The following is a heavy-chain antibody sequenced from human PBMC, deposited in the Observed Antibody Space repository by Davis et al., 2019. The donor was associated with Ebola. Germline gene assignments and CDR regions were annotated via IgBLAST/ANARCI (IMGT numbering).Heavy chain of an antibody. J-gene: IGHJ6*02. V-gene: IGHV3-33*08. CDR1: GFTFSSYS. D-gene: IGHD6-13*01. CDR2: IWYDGSNK. Sequence: GESLKISCAASGFTFSSYSMNWVRQAPGKGLEWVAVIWYDGSNKYYADSVKGRFTISRDNSKNTLYLQMNSLRAEDTAVYYCARDQSSSSWYYYYYGMDVWGQGTTVTVSS. CDR3: ARDQSSSSWYYYYYGMDV.